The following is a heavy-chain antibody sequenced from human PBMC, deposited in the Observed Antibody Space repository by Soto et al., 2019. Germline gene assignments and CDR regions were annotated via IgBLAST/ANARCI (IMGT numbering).Heavy chain of an antibody. CDR3: ARARATIAAAAIFDC. D-gene: IGHD6-13*01. V-gene: IGHV4-4*02. CDR1: GGSISTSNW. CDR2: VYRTGST. Sequence: QVQLQESGPGLVKPSGTLSLTCAVSGGSISTSNWWSWVRQPPGKGLEWIGEVYRTGSTNYNPSLGSRVIVSVDKSKNQCSLKLTSVTAADTAVYYCARARATIAAAAIFDCWGQGTLVTVSS. J-gene: IGHJ4*02.